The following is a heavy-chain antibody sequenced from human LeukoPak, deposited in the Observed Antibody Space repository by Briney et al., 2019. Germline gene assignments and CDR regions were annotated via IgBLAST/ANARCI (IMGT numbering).Heavy chain of an antibody. Sequence: GRSLRLSCAASGFTFSSYAMHWVRQAPGKGLEWVAVISYGGSNKYYADSVKGRFTISRDNSKNTLYLQMNSLRAEDTAVYYCARDLDLRSNLWFGEAFDYWGQGTLVTVSS. CDR3: ARDLDLRSNLWFGEAFDY. CDR2: ISYGGSNK. D-gene: IGHD3-10*01. V-gene: IGHV3-30-3*01. CDR1: GFTFSSYA. J-gene: IGHJ4*02.